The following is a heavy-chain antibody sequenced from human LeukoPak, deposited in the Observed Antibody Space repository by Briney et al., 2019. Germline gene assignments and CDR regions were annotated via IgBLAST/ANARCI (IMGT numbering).Heavy chain of an antibody. J-gene: IGHJ3*02. CDR2: IYTSGST. D-gene: IGHD1-26*01. Sequence: PSQTLSLTCTVSGGSISSGSHYWSWIRQPAGKGLEWIGRIYTSGSTNYNPSLKSRVTISVDTSKNQFSLKLSSVTAADTAVYYCARDSGSLDAFDIWGQGTMVTVSS. CDR3: ARDSGSLDAFDI. CDR1: GGSISSGSHY. V-gene: IGHV4-61*02.